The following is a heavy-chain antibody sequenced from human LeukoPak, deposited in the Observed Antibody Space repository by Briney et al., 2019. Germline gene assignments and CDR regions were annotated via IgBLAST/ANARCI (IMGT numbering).Heavy chain of an antibody. CDR2: FDPEDGET. V-gene: IGHV1-24*01. CDR3: ARESRSTGIAAAGVDY. Sequence: ASVKVSCKVSGYTLTELSMHWVRQAPGKGLEWMGGFDPEDGETIYAQKFQGRVTITADKSTSTAYMELSSPRSEDTAVYYCARESRSTGIAAAGVDYWGQGTLVTVSS. J-gene: IGHJ4*02. CDR1: GYTLTELS. D-gene: IGHD6-13*01.